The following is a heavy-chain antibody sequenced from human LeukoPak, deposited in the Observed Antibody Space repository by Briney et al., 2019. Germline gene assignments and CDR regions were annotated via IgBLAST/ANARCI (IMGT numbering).Heavy chain of an antibody. CDR1: GGTFSSYA. CDR3: AIGYYYDSSGYYHFDY. Sequence: ASVKVSCKASGGTFSSYAISWVRQAPGQGLEWMGGIIPIFGTANYAQKLQGRVTMTTDTSTSTAYMELRSLRSDDTAVYYCAIGYYYDSSGYYHFDYWGQGTLVTVSS. D-gene: IGHD3-22*01. V-gene: IGHV1-69*05. J-gene: IGHJ4*02. CDR2: IIPIFGTA.